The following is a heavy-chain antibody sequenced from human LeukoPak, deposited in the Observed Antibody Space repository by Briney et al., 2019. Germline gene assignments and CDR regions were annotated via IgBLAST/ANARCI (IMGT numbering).Heavy chain of an antibody. V-gene: IGHV3-23*01. Sequence: PGGSLRLSCAGSGFTFSSYAMSWVRQAPGKGLEWVSVISGSSDTTYYADPVKGRFIISRDNSKNTLHLQMTSLRAEDTAVYYCAKRIGGVNSFDHWGQGTLVTVSS. D-gene: IGHD3-16*01. CDR1: GFTFSSYA. CDR2: ISGSSDTT. J-gene: IGHJ4*02. CDR3: AKRIGGVNSFDH.